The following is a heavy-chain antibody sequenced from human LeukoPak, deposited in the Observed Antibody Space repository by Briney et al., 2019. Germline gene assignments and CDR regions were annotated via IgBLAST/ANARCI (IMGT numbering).Heavy chain of an antibody. CDR2: IDSSGTTI. CDR3: AREFGGYGGDPFDI. D-gene: IGHD3-22*01. V-gene: IGHV3-48*03. J-gene: IGHJ3*02. Sequence: GGSLRLSWAASGFTFSNYEMNWVRQAPGKGLEWVSYIDSSGTTIYYADSVKGRFTMSRDNAKNSLYLQMNSLRAEDTAVYFCAREFGGYGGDPFDIWGQGTMVTVSS. CDR1: GFTFSNYE.